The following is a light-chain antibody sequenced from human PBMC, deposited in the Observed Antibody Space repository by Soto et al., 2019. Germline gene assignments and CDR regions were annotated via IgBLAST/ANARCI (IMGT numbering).Light chain of an antibody. CDR1: SSDVGGYNY. V-gene: IGLV2-14*01. CDR2: EVS. CDR3: SSYISRSRV. J-gene: IGLJ1*01. Sequence: QSVLTQPASVSGSPGQSITISCTGTSSDVGGYNYVSWYQQHPGKAPKLMIYEVSNRPSGVSNRFSGSKSGNTASLTISGLQAEDEADYYCSSYISRSRVFGNGTKVTV.